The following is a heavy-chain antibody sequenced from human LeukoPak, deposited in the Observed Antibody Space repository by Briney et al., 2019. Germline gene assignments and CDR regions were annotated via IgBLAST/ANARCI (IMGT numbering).Heavy chain of an antibody. CDR3: ATLTLIRGVIITRLSHWFDP. CDR2: FDPEDGET. D-gene: IGHD3-10*01. CDR1: GYTFTELS. Sequence: ASVKVSCKVSGYTFTELSMHWVRQAPGKGLEWMGGFDPEDGETIYAQKFQGRVTMTEDTSTDTAYMELSSLRSEDTAVYYCATLTLIRGVIITRLSHWFDPWGQGTLVTVSS. J-gene: IGHJ5*02. V-gene: IGHV1-24*01.